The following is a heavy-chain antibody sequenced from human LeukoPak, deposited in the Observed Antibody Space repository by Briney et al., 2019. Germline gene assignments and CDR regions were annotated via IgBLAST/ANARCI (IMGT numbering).Heavy chain of an antibody. J-gene: IGHJ4*02. CDR3: ARLANPSGYWD. Sequence: GGSLRLSCAASGFTVITNYMNWVRQAPGKGLEWVSVVYSGGSTFYADSVKGRFTISRDNSKNTLYLQMNSLRAEDTAVYYCARLANPSGYWDWGQGTLVTVSS. V-gene: IGHV3-53*01. CDR2: VYSGGST. CDR1: GFTVITNY. D-gene: IGHD3-22*01.